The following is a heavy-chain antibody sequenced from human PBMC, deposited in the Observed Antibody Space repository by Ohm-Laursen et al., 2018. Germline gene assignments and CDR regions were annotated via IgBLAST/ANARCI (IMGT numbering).Heavy chain of an antibody. CDR2: ISDTGSHI. Sequence: SLRLSCSASGFTISNNYMNWVRQAPGTGLEWVSYISDTGSHIYYAGSVRGRFTISRDNAQNSLYLHMSSLRAEDTAIYYCARDDGAYARRSGMDVWGQGTTVTVSS. D-gene: IGHD2-8*01. V-gene: IGHV3-21*01. CDR1: GFTISNNY. J-gene: IGHJ6*02. CDR3: ARDDGAYARRSGMDV.